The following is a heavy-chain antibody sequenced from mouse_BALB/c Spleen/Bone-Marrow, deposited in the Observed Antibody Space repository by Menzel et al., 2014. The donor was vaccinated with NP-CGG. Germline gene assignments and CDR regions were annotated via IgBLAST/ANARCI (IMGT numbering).Heavy chain of an antibody. CDR3: ARSLGRFDY. CDR2: ISYTGNT. D-gene: IGHD4-1*01. J-gene: IGHJ2*01. CDR1: GDSITSGY. Sequence: EAQVVESGPSLIKPSQTLSLTCSVTGDSITSGYWNWIRKFPGNELEYMGYISYTGNTYYNPSLKSRISIARDTSKNQYYLQLHSVTTEDTATYFCARSLGRFDYWGQGATLTVSS. V-gene: IGHV3-8*02.